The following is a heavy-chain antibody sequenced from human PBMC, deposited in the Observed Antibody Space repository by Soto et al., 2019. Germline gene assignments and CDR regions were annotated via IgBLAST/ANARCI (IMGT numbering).Heavy chain of an antibody. Sequence: GESLKISCKGSGYSFSSYWISWVRQMPGKGLECMGRIDPSDSYTNYSPSFQGHVTISADKSISTAYLQWSSLKASDTAMYYCEKVNRDGESDYWGQGTLVTVSS. CDR1: GYSFSSYW. CDR3: EKVNRDGESDY. J-gene: IGHJ4*02. CDR2: IDPSDSYT. D-gene: IGHD3-10*01. V-gene: IGHV5-10-1*01.